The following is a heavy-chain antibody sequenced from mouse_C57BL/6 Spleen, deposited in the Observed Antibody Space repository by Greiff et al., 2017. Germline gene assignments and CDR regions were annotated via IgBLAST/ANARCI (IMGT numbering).Heavy chain of an antibody. CDR1: GYTFTDYY. Sequence: VQLKQSGPELVKPGASVKISCKASGYTFTDYYMNWVKQSHGKSLEWIGDINPNNGGTSYNQKFKGKATLTVDKSSSTAYMELRSLTSEDSAVYYCALITTVVVDYWGQGTTLTVSS. J-gene: IGHJ2*01. CDR2: INPNNGGT. CDR3: ALITTVVVDY. V-gene: IGHV1-26*01. D-gene: IGHD1-1*01.